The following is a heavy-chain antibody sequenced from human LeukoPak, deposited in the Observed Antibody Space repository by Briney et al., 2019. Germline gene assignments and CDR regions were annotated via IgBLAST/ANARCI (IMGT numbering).Heavy chain of an antibody. Sequence: TGGSLRLSCAASGFTFSSYAMHWVRQAPGKGLEWVSFIYSDNTHYSDSVKGRFTISRDNSKNTLYLQMNSLRAEDTAVYYCARRAGAYSHPYDYWGQGTLVTVSS. V-gene: IGHV3-53*01. CDR3: ARRAGAYSHPYDY. D-gene: IGHD4/OR15-4a*01. CDR2: IYSDNT. J-gene: IGHJ4*02. CDR1: GFTFSSYA.